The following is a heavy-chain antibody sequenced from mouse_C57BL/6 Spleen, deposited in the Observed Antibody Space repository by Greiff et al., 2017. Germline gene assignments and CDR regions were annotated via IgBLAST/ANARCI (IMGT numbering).Heavy chain of an antibody. CDR1: GYTFTDYY. J-gene: IGHJ3*01. CDR2: IYPGSGNT. CDR3: ARERGLRRGFAY. D-gene: IGHD2-2*01. Sequence: QVQLKESGAELVRPGASVKLSCKASGYTFTDYYINWVKQRPGQGLEWIGRIYPGSGNTYYNEKFKGKATLTAEKSSSTAYMQLSSLTAEDSAVYFCARERGLRRGFAYWGQGTLDTVSA. V-gene: IGHV1-76*01.